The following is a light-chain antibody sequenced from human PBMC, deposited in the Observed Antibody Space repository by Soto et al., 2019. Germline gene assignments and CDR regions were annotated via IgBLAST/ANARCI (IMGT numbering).Light chain of an antibody. J-gene: IGKJ5*01. Sequence: EVVLTQSPGTLSLSPGERATLSCRASQSVSSSYLAWYQQKPGQAPRLLIYGASSRATGIPDRFSGSGSGTDFTLTISRLEPEDFAVYYCQQYGSSPSIIFGQGTRLEN. CDR3: QQYGSSPSII. CDR2: GAS. V-gene: IGKV3-20*01. CDR1: QSVSSSY.